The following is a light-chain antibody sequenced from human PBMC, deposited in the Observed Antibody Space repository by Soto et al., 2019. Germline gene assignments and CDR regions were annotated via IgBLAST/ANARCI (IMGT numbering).Light chain of an antibody. J-gene: IGLJ2*01. CDR2: EVT. CDR3: SSYAGSNTDVV. CDR1: SSDVGGY. V-gene: IGLV2-8*01. Sequence: QSVLTQPPSASGSPGQSVTISCTGTSSDVGGYVSWYQQHPGKAPKLMSYEVTKRPSGVPDRFSGSKSGNTASLTVSGLQAEDEADYYCSSYAGSNTDVVFGGGTKLTVL.